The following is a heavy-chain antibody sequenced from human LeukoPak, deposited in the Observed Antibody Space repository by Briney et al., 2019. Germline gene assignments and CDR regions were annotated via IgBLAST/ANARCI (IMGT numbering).Heavy chain of an antibody. CDR2: FDPEDGET. D-gene: IGHD3-10*01. Sequence: ASVKVSCKVSGYTLTELSMHWVRQAPGKGLEWMGGFDPEDGETIYAQKFQGRVTMTEDTSTDTAYMELSSLRSEDTAVYYCATRGSMVRGVIPYYYYYMDVWGKGTTVTVSS. V-gene: IGHV1-24*01. CDR3: ATRGSMVRGVIPYYYYYMDV. J-gene: IGHJ6*03. CDR1: GYTLTELS.